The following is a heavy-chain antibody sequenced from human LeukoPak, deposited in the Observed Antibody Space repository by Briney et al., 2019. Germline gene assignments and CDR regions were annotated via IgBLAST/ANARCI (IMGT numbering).Heavy chain of an antibody. V-gene: IGHV4-31*03. D-gene: IGHD4-17*01. CDR3: ARDGIDGDYD. J-gene: IGHJ4*02. CDR2: IYYSGST. CDR1: GCSLSSGGYY. Sequence: SQTLSLTCTVSGCSLSSGGYYWSWLRQHPGRGLEWIGYIYYSGSTYYNPSLKSRVTISVDTSKNQISLKLSSVTAADTAVYYCARDGIDGDYDWGQGTLVTVSS.